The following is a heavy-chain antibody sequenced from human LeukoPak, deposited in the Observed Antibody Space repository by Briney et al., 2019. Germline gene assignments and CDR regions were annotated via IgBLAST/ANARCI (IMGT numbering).Heavy chain of an antibody. Sequence: SETLSLTCTVSGDSISGFYWSWIRQPPGKGLEWIGYIYYSGSTNYNPSLKSRVTISVDTSKNQFSLKLSSVTAAGTAVYYCARGYCSGGSCYSYYYYNYMDVWGKGTTVTVSS. D-gene: IGHD2-15*01. CDR1: GDSISGFY. V-gene: IGHV4-59*12. CDR3: ARGYCSGGSCYSYYYYNYMDV. J-gene: IGHJ6*03. CDR2: IYYSGST.